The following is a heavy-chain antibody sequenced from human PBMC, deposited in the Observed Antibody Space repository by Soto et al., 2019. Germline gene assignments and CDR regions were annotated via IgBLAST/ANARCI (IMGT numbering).Heavy chain of an antibody. CDR2: IRFDGSNI. D-gene: IGHD1-26*01. V-gene: IGHV3-33*01. CDR3: ARDGVGGTVFFGYLDF. CDR1: GIAFSGHG. Sequence: GGSLRLSCAASGIAFSGHGMHWVRQAPGKGLEWVAVIRFDGSNIYYGDLVQGRFTISRDNSKSTLYLQMNSLRADDTAVYYCARDGVGGTVFFGYLDFWGPGALVTVSS. J-gene: IGHJ4*02.